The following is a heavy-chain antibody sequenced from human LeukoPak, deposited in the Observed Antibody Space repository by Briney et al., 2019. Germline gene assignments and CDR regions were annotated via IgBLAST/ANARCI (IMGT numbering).Heavy chain of an antibody. D-gene: IGHD3-16*01. CDR2: IKESGSEK. Sequence: PGGSLRLSCAASGFTFRNYWMTWVRQAPGKGLEWVANIKESGSEKYYMDSVKGRFTISRDNAKDSLYLQMNSLRVEDAAVYYCARGWGEKGRFRGGTCNNPEIDYWGQGTLVTVSS. CDR1: GFTFRNYW. CDR3: ARGWGEKGRFRGGTCNNPEIDY. V-gene: IGHV3-7*01. J-gene: IGHJ4*02.